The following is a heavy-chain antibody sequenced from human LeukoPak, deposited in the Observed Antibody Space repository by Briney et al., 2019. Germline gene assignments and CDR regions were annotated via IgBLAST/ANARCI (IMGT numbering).Heavy chain of an antibody. Sequence: GGSLRLSCAASGFTFSSYAMHWVRQAPGKGLEWVAVISYDGSNKYYADSVKGRFTISRDNSKNTLYLQMNSLRAEDTAVYYCARDSVRGNSGKSQIDYWAREPWSPSPQ. CDR2: ISYDGSNK. CDR3: ARDSVRGNSGKSQIDY. CDR1: GFTFSSYA. V-gene: IGHV3-30-3*01. J-gene: IGHJ4*02. D-gene: IGHD4-23*01.